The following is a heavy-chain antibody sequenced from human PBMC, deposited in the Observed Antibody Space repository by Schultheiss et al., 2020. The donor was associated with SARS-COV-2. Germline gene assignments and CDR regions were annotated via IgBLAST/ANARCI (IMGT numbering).Heavy chain of an antibody. D-gene: IGHD3-10*01. V-gene: IGHV4-4*02. Sequence: GSLRLSCVASGYTFNSYAMHWVRQPPGKGLEWIGEIYHSGSTNYNPSLKSRVTISVDKSKNQFSLKLSSVTAADTAVYYCAREGVDYYGSGTGNWFDPWGQGTLVTVSS. CDR1: GYTFNSYA. CDR2: IYHSGST. CDR3: AREGVDYYGSGTGNWFDP. J-gene: IGHJ5*02.